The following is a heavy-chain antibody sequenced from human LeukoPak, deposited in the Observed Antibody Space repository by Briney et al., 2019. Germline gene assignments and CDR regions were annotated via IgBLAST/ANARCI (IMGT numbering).Heavy chain of an antibody. CDR1: GFTFSTSG. CDR2: ITSSTKTL. Sequence: PGGSLRLSCAASGFTFSTSGLGWVRQAPGKGLEWLSYITSSTKTLYMDSLQGLFTISIDNANNSLYMQMDNLREEDTAVYYCARGYSSSTDCHLARHFEYWGQGTIVTVSS. CDR3: ARGYSSSTDCHLARHFEY. V-gene: IGHV3-48*02. J-gene: IGHJ4*02. D-gene: IGHD2-2*01.